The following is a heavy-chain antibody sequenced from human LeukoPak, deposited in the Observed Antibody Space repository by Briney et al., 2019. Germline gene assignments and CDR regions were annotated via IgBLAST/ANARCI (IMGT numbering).Heavy chain of an antibody. D-gene: IGHD3-22*01. CDR1: GFTFSSYS. CDR2: ISSSSSYI. V-gene: IGHV3-21*01. Sequence: GGSLRLSCAASGFTFSSYSMNWVRQAPGKGLEWVSSISSSSSYIYYADSVKGRFTISRDNAKNSLYLQMNSLRAEDTAVYYCARDGAPSLYYDSSGYSVDYWGQGTLVTVSS. CDR3: ARDGAPSLYYDSSGYSVDY. J-gene: IGHJ4*02.